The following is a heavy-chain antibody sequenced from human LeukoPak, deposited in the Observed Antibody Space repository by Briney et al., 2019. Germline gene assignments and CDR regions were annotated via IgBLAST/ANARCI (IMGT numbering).Heavy chain of an antibody. CDR1: GFTFSDYY. Sequence: GGSLRLSCAASGFTFSDYYMSWIRQAPGKGLEWVSHISSSTRYTNYADSVKGRFTISRDTAKNSLYLQMNSLRAEDTAVYYCASSGYRPNGYFDYWGQGTLVTVSS. J-gene: IGHJ4*02. CDR3: ASSGYRPNGYFDY. D-gene: IGHD3-3*01. V-gene: IGHV3-11*03. CDR2: ISSSTRYT.